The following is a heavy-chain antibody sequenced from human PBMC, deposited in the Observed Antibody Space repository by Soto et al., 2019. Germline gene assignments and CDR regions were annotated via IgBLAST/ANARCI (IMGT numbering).Heavy chain of an antibody. J-gene: IGHJ6*03. V-gene: IGHV4-59*01. D-gene: IGHD3-3*01. CDR2: IYYSGST. Sequence: PSETLSLTCSVSGGSISGYYWSWIRQPPGKGLEWIGYIYYSGSTNYNPSLKSRVTISVDTPKDQFSLTLSSVTAADTAVYYCARGYFDFWSGYSLDYYYYYMDVWGKGTSVTVSS. CDR1: GGSISGYY. CDR3: ARGYFDFWSGYSLDYYYYYMDV.